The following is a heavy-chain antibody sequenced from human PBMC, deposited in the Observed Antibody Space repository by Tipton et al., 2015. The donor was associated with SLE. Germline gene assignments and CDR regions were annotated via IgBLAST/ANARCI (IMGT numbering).Heavy chain of an antibody. Sequence: TLSLTCTVSGGSISSGSYYWSWIRQPAGKGLEWFGHIYTSGNTNYNPSLKSRVTISVDTSKNQFSLKLSSVTAADTAVYYCARDGPYDSSVTGAFDIWGQGTMVTVSS. V-gene: IGHV4-61*09. D-gene: IGHD3-22*01. J-gene: IGHJ3*02. CDR3: ARDGPYDSSVTGAFDI. CDR1: GGSISSGSYY. CDR2: IYTSGNT.